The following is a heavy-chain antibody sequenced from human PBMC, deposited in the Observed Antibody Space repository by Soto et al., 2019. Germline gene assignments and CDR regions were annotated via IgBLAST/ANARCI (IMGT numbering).Heavy chain of an antibody. D-gene: IGHD5-12*01. CDR2: ISSSGYTV. V-gene: IGHV3-48*03. Sequence: EVQLVESVGALAQPGGSLRLSCAASRFTFISYEMNWVRQAPGKGLEWVSYISSSGYTVYYADSVRGRFTISRDNTRNSLYLQMNSLRDEDTALYYCVRYCGTTLCNGVATRTFDYWGQGTLVTVSS. J-gene: IGHJ4*02. CDR1: RFTFISYE. CDR3: VRYCGTTLCNGVATRTFDY.